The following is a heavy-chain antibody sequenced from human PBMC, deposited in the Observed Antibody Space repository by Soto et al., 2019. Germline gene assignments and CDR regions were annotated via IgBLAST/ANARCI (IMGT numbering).Heavy chain of an antibody. CDR1: GGSISSYY. Sequence: QVQLQESGPGLVKPSETLSLTCTVSGGSISSYYWSWIRQPAGKGLEWIGRIYTSGSTNYNPSLKSRVTMSVDTSKTQFSLRLSSVTAADTAVYYCARTSDKTAITSYGAFDIWGQGTMVTVSS. J-gene: IGHJ3*02. V-gene: IGHV4-4*07. CDR3: ARTSDKTAITSYGAFDI. D-gene: IGHD2-21*02. CDR2: IYTSGST.